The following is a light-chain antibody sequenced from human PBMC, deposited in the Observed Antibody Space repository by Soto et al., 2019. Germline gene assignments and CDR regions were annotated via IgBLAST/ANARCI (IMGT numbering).Light chain of an antibody. Sequence: EIVLTQSPGTLSLSPGERATLSCRASQSVNSRLALYQHKPGQAPRLLLYGASSRATGIPDRFSGSGSGTDFTLTISRLEPEDFAVYYCQLYGSSPPCTFGQGTKVDIK. V-gene: IGKV3-20*01. J-gene: IGKJ1*01. CDR2: GAS. CDR1: QSVNSR. CDR3: QLYGSSPPCT.